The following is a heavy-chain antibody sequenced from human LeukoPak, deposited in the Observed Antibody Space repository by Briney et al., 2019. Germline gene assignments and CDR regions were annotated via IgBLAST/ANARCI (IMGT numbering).Heavy chain of an antibody. CDR2: ISAYNGNT. V-gene: IGHV1-18*01. Sequence: GASVKVSCKASGYTFTSYGISWVRQAPGQGLEWMGWISAYNGNTNYAQKLQGRVTMTTDTSTSTAYMELRSLRSDDTAVYYCARANRRTGTTGLDYWGQGTLVTVSS. D-gene: IGHD1-1*01. J-gene: IGHJ4*02. CDR1: GYTFTSYG. CDR3: ARANRRTGTTGLDY.